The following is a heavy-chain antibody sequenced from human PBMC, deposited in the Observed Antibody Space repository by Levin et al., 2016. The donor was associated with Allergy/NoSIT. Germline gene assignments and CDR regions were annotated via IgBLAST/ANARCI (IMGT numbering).Heavy chain of an antibody. CDR1: GFTFSSYW. V-gene: IGHV3-74*01. D-gene: IGHD3-3*01. Sequence: GESLKISCAASGFTFSSYWMHWVRQAPGKGLVWVSRINSDGSSTSYADSVKGRFTISRDNAKNTLYLQMNSLRAEDTAVYYCARFWSGYYSTSGFDYWGQGTLVTVSS. CDR3: ARFWSGYYSTSGFDY. J-gene: IGHJ4*02. CDR2: INSDGSST.